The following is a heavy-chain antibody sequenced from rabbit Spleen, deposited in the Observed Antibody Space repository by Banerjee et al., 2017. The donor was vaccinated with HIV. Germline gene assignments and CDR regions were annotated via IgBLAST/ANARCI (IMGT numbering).Heavy chain of an antibody. CDR2: IDTNTGRN. CDR3: AREVLYAAYACFCDATIYYFDL. CDR1: GFTIRSYW. Sequence: QSLEESGGDLVQHGGSLTLSCKGSGFTIRSYWMNWVRQAPGKGLGWIACIDTNTGRNVFATWAKGLFTISKTSSTTVTLQMTSLTAADMASYFCAREVLYAAYACFCDATIYYFDLWGPGTLVTVS. J-gene: IGHJ4*01. V-gene: IGHV1S40*01. D-gene: IGHD6-1*01.